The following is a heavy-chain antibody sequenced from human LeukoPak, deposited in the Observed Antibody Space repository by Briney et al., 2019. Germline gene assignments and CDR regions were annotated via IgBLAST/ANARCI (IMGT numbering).Heavy chain of an antibody. CDR2: INPNSGGT. V-gene: IGHV1-2*02. Sequence: ASVKVSCKASGYTFTGYYIHWVRQAPGQGLEWMGWINPNSGGTNYAQKFQGRVTMTRDTSISTAYMELSRLRSDDTAVYYCVRFYESSGYPLWGQGTLVTVSS. CDR3: VRFYESSGYPL. J-gene: IGHJ4*02. CDR1: GYTFTGYY. D-gene: IGHD3-22*01.